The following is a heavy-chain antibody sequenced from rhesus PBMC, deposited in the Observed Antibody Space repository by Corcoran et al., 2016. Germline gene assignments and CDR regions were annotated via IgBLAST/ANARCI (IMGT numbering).Heavy chain of an antibody. J-gene: IGHJ4*01. CDR2: GDPEDGDA. CDR3: ATDRQHQFDY. CDR1: GYTFTDYY. Sequence: EVQLVQSGAEVKKPGASVKISCKASGYTFTDYYLHWVRQAPGKGLEWRGRGDPEDGDAIHAQKFQGSGTSTADTSTDTAYLELSSLRSEDTAVYSCATDRQHQFDYWGQGVLVTVSS. V-gene: IGHV1-111*02. D-gene: IGHD2-33*01.